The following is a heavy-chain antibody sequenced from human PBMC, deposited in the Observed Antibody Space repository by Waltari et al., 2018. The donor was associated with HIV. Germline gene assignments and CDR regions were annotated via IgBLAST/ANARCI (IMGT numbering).Heavy chain of an antibody. Sequence: FNSYGMHWVRQAPGKGLEWVSGISWNSGSIGYADSVKGRFTISRDNAKNSLYLQMNSLRAEDTALYYCAKGQTLYWYFDLWGRGTLVTVSS. V-gene: IGHV3-9*01. J-gene: IGHJ2*01. CDR3: AKGQTLYWYFDL. CDR1: FNSYG. CDR2: ISWNSGSI.